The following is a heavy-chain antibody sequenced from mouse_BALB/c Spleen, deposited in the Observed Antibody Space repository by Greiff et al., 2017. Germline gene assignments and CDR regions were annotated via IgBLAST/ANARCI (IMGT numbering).Heavy chain of an antibody. V-gene: IGHV5-17*02. CDR1: GFTFSSFG. CDR2: ISSGSSTI. CDR3: ARWGNYVDYYAMDY. Sequence: EVQRVESGGGLVQPGGSRKLSCAASGFTFSSFGMHWVRQAPEKGLEWVAYISSGSSTIYYADTVKGRLTISRDNPKNTLFLQMTSLRSEDTAMYYCARWGNYVDYYAMDYWGQGTSVTVSS. J-gene: IGHJ4*01. D-gene: IGHD2-1*01.